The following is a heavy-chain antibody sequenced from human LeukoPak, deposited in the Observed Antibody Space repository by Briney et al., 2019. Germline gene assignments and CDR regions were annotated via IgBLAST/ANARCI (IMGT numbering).Heavy chain of an antibody. D-gene: IGHD3-22*01. CDR3: ASGYDSSGYYYAIDY. CDR2: IIPIFGTA. Sequence: GASVKVSCKASGYTFTGYYMHWVRQAPGQGLEWMGGIIPIFGTANYAQKFQGRVTITADESTSTAYMELSSLRSEDTAVYYCASGYDSSGYYYAIDYWGQGTLVTVSS. V-gene: IGHV1-69*13. CDR1: GYTFTGYY. J-gene: IGHJ4*02.